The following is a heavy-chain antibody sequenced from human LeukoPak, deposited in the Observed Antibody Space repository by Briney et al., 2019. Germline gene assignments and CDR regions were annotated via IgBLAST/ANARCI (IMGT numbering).Heavy chain of an antibody. D-gene: IGHD2-2*01. CDR2: IRYDGSNK. J-gene: IGHJ6*03. Sequence: GGSLRLSCAASGFTFSSYGMPWVRQAPGKGLEWVAFIRYDGSNKYYADSVKGRFTISRDNSKNTLYLQMNSLRAEDTAVYYCAKDFYDMNIPAAIDYYYYMDVWGKGTTVTVSS. V-gene: IGHV3-30*02. CDR1: GFTFSSYG. CDR3: AKDFYDMNIPAAIDYYYYMDV.